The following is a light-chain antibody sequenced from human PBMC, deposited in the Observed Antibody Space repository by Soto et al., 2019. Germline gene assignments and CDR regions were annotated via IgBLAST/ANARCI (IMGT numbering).Light chain of an antibody. Sequence: QSVLTQPRSVSGSPGRSVTISCTGNSSDVGGYNYVSWYQQHPGKAPKLMIYDVSKRPSGVPDRFSGSKSGNTASLTISGLQAEDEADYSSCSYAGSYVFGTGTKVTVL. CDR3: CSYAGSYV. J-gene: IGLJ1*01. V-gene: IGLV2-11*01. CDR2: DVS. CDR1: SSDVGGYNY.